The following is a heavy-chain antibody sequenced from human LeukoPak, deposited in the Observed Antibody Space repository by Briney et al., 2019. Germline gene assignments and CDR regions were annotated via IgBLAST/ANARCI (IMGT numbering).Heavy chain of an antibody. V-gene: IGHV4-59*10. Sequence: SETLSLTCAVYGGSFSGYYWSWIRQPAGKGLEWIGRIYTSGSTNYNPSLKSRVTMSVDTSKNQFSLKLSSVTAADTAVYYCARGDIVVVPAAPRRYYYMDVWGKGTTVTVSS. CDR1: GGSFSGYY. D-gene: IGHD2-2*01. CDR3: ARGDIVVVPAAPRRYYYMDV. J-gene: IGHJ6*03. CDR2: IYTSGST.